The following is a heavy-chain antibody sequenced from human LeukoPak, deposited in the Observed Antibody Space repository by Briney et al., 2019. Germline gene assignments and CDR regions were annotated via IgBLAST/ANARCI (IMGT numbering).Heavy chain of an antibody. CDR3: ASVDDTSGYFYKFDY. J-gene: IGHJ4*02. Sequence: PSETLSLTCSVSGGSISNYYWSWIRQPPGKGLEWVAYIHYSGNTNYNPSLKSRVIISVDTSKNQFSLKLASVTAADTAVYYSASVDDTSGYFYKFDYWGQGTLVTVSS. CDR2: IHYSGNT. CDR1: GGSISNYY. V-gene: IGHV4-59*01. D-gene: IGHD3-22*01.